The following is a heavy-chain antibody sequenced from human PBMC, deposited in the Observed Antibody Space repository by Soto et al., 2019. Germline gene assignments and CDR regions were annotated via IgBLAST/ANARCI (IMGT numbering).Heavy chain of an antibody. Sequence: LSPTCTVFGPSIDSGVSYWSWIGQFLVNILGWIGYVADLGPNYYHPSLNSRVIISVDTSKNQFSLKLISVTAADTAVYYCVRGDPRTPNGDYWGQGLLVTVSS. CDR3: VRGDPRTPNGDY. CDR1: GPSIDSGVSY. J-gene: IGHJ4*02. D-gene: IGHD1-1*01. CDR2: VADLGPN. V-gene: IGHV4-30-4*01.